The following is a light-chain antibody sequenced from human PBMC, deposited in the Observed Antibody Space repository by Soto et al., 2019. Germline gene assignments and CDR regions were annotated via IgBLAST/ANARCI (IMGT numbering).Light chain of an antibody. V-gene: IGLV4-69*01. CDR2: LNSDGSH. CDR1: SLHSSYT. CDR3: QTWGTGTVV. Sequence: QLVLTQSPSASASLGASVKLTCTLSSLHSSYTIAWHQQQPEKGPRYLMKLNSDGSHYKGDGIPDRFSGSSSGAERYLTISSLQSEDEADYYCQTWGTGTVVFGGGTKLTVL. J-gene: IGLJ2*01.